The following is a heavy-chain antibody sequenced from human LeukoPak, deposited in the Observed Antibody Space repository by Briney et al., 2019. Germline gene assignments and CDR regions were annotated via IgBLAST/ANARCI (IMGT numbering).Heavy chain of an antibody. Sequence: GGSLRLSCAASGFTFSDYCMSWIRQAPGKGLEWVSYISSSGSTIYYADSVKGRFTISRDNAKNSLYLQMNSLRAEDTAVYYCARRRTDGYNYWSDPWGQGTLVTVSS. D-gene: IGHD5-24*01. CDR3: ARRRTDGYNYWSDP. J-gene: IGHJ5*02. CDR1: GFTFSDYC. V-gene: IGHV3-11*01. CDR2: ISSSGSTI.